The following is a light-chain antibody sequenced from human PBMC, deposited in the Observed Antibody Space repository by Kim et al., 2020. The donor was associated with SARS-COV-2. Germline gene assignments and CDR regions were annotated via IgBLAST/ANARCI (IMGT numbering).Light chain of an antibody. J-gene: IGLJ3*02. CDR3: QTWGTGIQV. Sequence: QLVLTQSPSASASLGASVKLTCTLSSGHSSYAIAWHQQQPEKGPRYLMKVNSDGSHNRGDGIPDRLSGSSSGAERYLTIYSLQSEDEADYYCQTWGTGIQVFGGGTQLTVL. CDR1: SGHSSYA. V-gene: IGLV4-69*01. CDR2: VNSDGSH.